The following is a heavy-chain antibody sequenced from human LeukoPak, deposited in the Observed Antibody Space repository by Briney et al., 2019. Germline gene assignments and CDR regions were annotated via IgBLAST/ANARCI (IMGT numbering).Heavy chain of an antibody. CDR1: GFTFSSYA. V-gene: IGHV3-23*01. CDR2: ISGSGGST. CDR3: ANLYYDDSSGPCQY. Sequence: GGSLRLSCAASGFTFSSYAMSWVRQAPGKGLEWVSAISGSGGSTYYADSVKGRVTISRDNSKNTLYLQMNSLRAADTAVYYCANLYYDDSSGPCQYWGQGTLVTVSS. D-gene: IGHD3-22*01. J-gene: IGHJ4*02.